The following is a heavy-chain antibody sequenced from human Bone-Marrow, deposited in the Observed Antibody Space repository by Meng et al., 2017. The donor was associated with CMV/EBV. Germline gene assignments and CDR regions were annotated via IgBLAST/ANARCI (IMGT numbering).Heavy chain of an antibody. CDR1: GGTFSSYA. D-gene: IGHD3-10*01. CDR2: IIPILGIA. CDR3: ARVRATSGSYYYYYGMAV. J-gene: IGHJ6*02. Sequence: SVKVSCKASGGTFSSYAISWVRQAPGQGLEWMGGIIPILGIANYAQKFQGRVTITADKSTSTAYMELSSLRSEDTAVYYCARVRATSGSYYYYYGMAVWGQGPRVTVSS. V-gene: IGHV1-69*10.